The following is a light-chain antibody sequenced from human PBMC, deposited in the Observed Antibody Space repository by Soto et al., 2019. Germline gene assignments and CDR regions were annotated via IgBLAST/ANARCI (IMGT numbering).Light chain of an antibody. Sequence: DIQMTQSPSSLSASVGDRVTITCRASQTINTYLNWYQQKPWKAPKLLIYGASSLQGGVPSKFSGSGSGTDFTLTISSLQPEDFANYYCQQSYSTPLTSGQGTKVEI. V-gene: IGKV1-39*01. CDR3: QQSYSTPLT. J-gene: IGKJ1*01. CDR2: GAS. CDR1: QTINTY.